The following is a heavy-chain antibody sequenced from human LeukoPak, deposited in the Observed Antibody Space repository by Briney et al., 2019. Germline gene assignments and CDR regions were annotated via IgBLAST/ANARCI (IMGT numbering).Heavy chain of an antibody. CDR1: GGSISSGGYY. CDR3: ARHSRTRGLRGYYFDY. Sequence: SETLSLTCTVSGGSISSGGYYWSWIRQHPGKGLEWIGYIYYSGSTYYNPSLKSRVTISVDTSKNQFSLKLSSVTAADTAVYYCARHSRTRGLRGYYFDYWGQGTLVTVSS. J-gene: IGHJ4*02. V-gene: IGHV4-39*01. CDR2: IYYSGST. D-gene: IGHD1-1*01.